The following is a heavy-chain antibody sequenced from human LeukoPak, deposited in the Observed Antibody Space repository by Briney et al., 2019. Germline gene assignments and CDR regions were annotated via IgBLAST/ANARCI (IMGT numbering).Heavy chain of an antibody. D-gene: IGHD2-2*02. CDR1: GFTFSSYG. CDR3: AKSNIVVVPAAIPRRNWYFDL. Sequence: GRSLRLSCAASGFTFSSYGMHWVRQAPGKGLEWVAVIWYGGSNKYYADSVKGRFTISRDNSKNTLYLQMNSLRAEDTAVYYCAKSNIVVVPAAIPRRNWYFDLWGRGTLVTVSS. V-gene: IGHV3-30*18. J-gene: IGHJ2*01. CDR2: IWYGGSNK.